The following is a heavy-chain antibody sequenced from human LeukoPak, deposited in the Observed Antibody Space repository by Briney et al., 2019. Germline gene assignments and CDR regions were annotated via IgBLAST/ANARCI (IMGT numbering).Heavy chain of an antibody. CDR3: ARVQGSRVSFDY. Sequence: PSETLSLTCTVSGGSISRSNYYWGWIRQPPGKGLEWIGSIYYSGRTYYNPSLKNRLTISVDTSKNQISLKLSSVTAADTSVYYCARVQGSRVSFDYWGQGTLVTVSS. V-gene: IGHV4-39*07. J-gene: IGHJ4*02. CDR2: IYYSGRT. D-gene: IGHD3-16*02. CDR1: GGSISRSNYY.